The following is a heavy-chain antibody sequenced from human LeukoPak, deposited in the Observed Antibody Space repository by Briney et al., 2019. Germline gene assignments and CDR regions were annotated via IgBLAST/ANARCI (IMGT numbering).Heavy chain of an antibody. Sequence: ETLSLTCNVSGGSISSYYWSWIRQPPGKGLEGNGYIYYSGSTNYNPSLKSRVTISVDTSKNQFSLKLSSVTAADTAVYYCARGAGSVDYWGQGTLVTVSS. CDR1: GGSISSYY. D-gene: IGHD6-13*01. V-gene: IGHV4-59*01. CDR3: ARGAGSVDY. J-gene: IGHJ4*02. CDR2: IYYSGST.